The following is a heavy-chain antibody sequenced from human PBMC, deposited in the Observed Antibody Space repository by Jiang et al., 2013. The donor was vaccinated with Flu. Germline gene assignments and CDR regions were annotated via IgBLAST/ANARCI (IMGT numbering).Heavy chain of an antibody. CDR2: ISYDGSNK. CDR1: GFTFSSYA. J-gene: IGHJ6*02. CDR3: ARGCTSSGWSSFYYYYGMDV. D-gene: IGHD6-19*01. V-gene: IGHV3-30-3*01. Sequence: VQLLESGGGVVQPGRSLRLSCAASGFTFSSYAMHWVRQAPGKGLEWVAVISYDGSNKYYADSVKGRFTISRDNSKNTLYLQMNSLRAEDTAVYYCARGCTSSGWSSFYYYYGMDVWGQGTTVTVSS.